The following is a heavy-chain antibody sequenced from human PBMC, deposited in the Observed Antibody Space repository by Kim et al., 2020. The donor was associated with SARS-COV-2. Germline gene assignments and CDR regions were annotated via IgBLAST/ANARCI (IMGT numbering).Heavy chain of an antibody. Sequence: ASVKVSCKASGYTFTSYDINWVRQATGQGLEWMGWMNPNSGNTGYAQKFQGRVTMTRNTSISTAYMELSSLRSEDTAVYYCARGGGSYFRHSSSWFHYWGQGTLVTVSS. J-gene: IGHJ4*02. CDR2: MNPNSGNT. CDR1: GYTFTSYD. CDR3: ARGGGSYFRHSSSWFHY. V-gene: IGHV1-8*01. D-gene: IGHD6-13*01.